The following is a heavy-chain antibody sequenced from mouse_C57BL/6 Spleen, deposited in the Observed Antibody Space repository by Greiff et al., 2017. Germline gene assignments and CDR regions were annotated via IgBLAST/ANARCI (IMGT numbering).Heavy chain of an antibody. CDR3: ASEDYGNFYY. D-gene: IGHD1-1*02. Sequence: VQLQQSGAELVKPGASVKLSCTASGFNIKDYYMHWVKQSTEQGLEWIGRIDPEGGETKYAPKFKGKATITADTSSNTAYLQLSILTSEDTAVYYCASEDYGNFYYWGQGTTLTVSS. V-gene: IGHV14-2*01. CDR1: GFNIKDYY. CDR2: IDPEGGET. J-gene: IGHJ2*01.